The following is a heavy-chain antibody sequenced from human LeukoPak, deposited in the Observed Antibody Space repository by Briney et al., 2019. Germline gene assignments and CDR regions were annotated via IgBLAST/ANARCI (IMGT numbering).Heavy chain of an antibody. CDR3: ARDGYGDYLFDY. CDR2: ISSGGSTI. J-gene: IGHJ4*02. CDR1: RFTFSSYS. Sequence: GESLRLSCAASRFTFSSYSLNCVRQAPGKGLEWVSYISSGGSTIYYADSVKGRFTISRDNARNSLYLQMDSLRDEDTAVYYCARDGYGDYLFDYWGQGTLVTVSS. V-gene: IGHV3-48*02. D-gene: IGHD4-17*01.